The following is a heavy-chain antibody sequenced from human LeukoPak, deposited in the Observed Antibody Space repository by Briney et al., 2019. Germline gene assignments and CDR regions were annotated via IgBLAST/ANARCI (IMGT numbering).Heavy chain of an antibody. Sequence: GGSLRLSCAASGFTFSSYAMSGVRQAPGKGLEWVSATSGSGGSTYYADSVKGRFTISRDNSKNTLYLQMNSLRAEDTAVYYCAKSSRREYYYDSSGYYYLYFDYWGQGTLVTVSS. CDR2: TSGSGGST. D-gene: IGHD3-22*01. V-gene: IGHV3-23*01. J-gene: IGHJ4*02. CDR1: GFTFSSYA. CDR3: AKSSRREYYYDSSGYYYLYFDY.